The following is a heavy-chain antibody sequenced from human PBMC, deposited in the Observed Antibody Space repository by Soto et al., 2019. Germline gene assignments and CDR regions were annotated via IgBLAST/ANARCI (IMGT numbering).Heavy chain of an antibody. CDR1: GFTFSSYA. CDR2: TSGSGGST. Sequence: GGSLRISCAASGFTFSSYAMSWVRQAPGKGLEWVSATSGSGGSTDYADSVNGRFSISRDNYKNTLYLQMNSLRAEDKAVYYCAKQSSSIAARPFDYWGQGT. CDR3: AKQSSSIAARPFDY. D-gene: IGHD6-6*01. J-gene: IGHJ4*02. V-gene: IGHV3-23*01.